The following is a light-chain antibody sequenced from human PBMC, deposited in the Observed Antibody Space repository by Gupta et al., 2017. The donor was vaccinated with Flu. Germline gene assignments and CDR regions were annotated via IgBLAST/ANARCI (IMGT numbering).Light chain of an antibody. CDR1: SSNIGNKF. V-gene: IGLV1-47*01. Sequence: QSALTQPASASGTPVQRVSISCSGSSSNIGNKFVYWYQQLPGTAPKLLIYRTDQRPSGVTDRFSGSKSGPSAALAISGLRSEDDADYSWAAWADTLSVWVFGGGTKLTVL. J-gene: IGLJ3*02. CDR3: AAWADTLSVWV. CDR2: RTD.